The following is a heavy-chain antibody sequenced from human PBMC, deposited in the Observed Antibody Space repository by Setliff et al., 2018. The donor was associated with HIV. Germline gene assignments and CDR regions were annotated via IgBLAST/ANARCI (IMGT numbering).Heavy chain of an antibody. CDR1: GGSLSGYH. J-gene: IGHJ3*02. CDR2: INHSGSA. Sequence: SETQSLTCAVYGGSLSGYHWSWIRQSPEKGLEWIGEINHSGSAHFNPSLKSRVTISVDTSKNQFSLNLTSVTAADTAVYYCARSKTFYAFWGGYYTHGAFKIWGLGTMVTVSS. V-gene: IGHV4-34*01. CDR3: ARSKTFYAFWGGYYTHGAFKI. D-gene: IGHD3-3*01.